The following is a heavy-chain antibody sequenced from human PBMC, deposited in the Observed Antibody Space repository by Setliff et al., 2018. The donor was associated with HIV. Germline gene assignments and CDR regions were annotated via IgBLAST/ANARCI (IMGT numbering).Heavy chain of an antibody. Sequence: ASVKVSCKASGYTFTTFGRSWVRQAPGQGLEWMGWINTETGTPMYAQGFTGRXVFXLDTSISTAYLQIDSLNAEDTAVYYCARYGSDWFLDLLGRGTLVTVSS. J-gene: IGHJ2*01. V-gene: IGHV7-4-1*01. CDR2: INTETGTP. CDR3: ARYGSDWFLDL. D-gene: IGHD3-9*01. CDR1: GYTFTTFG.